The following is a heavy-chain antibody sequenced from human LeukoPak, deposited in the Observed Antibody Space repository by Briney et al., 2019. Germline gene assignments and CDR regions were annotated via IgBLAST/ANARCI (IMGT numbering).Heavy chain of an antibody. CDR1: GYSFTAFY. Sequence: GASVKVSCKASGYSFTAFYIHWVRQAPGQGLEWMGWIHPRSGDTRYAQKFQGRVTMTRDTSISTAYMELSRLRSDDAAVYYCRTDRYGDYGDYIDYWGQGTLVTVSS. CDR3: RTDRYGDYGDYIDY. V-gene: IGHV1-2*02. CDR2: IHPRSGDT. J-gene: IGHJ4*02. D-gene: IGHD4-17*01.